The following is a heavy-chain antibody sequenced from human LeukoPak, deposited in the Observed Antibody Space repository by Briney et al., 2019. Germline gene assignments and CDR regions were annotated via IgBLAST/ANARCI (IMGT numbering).Heavy chain of an antibody. CDR1: GFTFYDYA. D-gene: IGHD2-15*01. J-gene: IGHJ2*01. Sequence: GGSLRLSCAASGFTFYDYAMHWVRQAPGKGLEWVSGISWNSGSIDYADSVKGRFTISRDNAKNSLYLQINSLRAEDTALYYCAKAGYNCSGGSCYSYWYFDLWGRGTLVTVSS. CDR2: ISWNSGSI. CDR3: AKAGYNCSGGSCYSYWYFDL. V-gene: IGHV3-9*01.